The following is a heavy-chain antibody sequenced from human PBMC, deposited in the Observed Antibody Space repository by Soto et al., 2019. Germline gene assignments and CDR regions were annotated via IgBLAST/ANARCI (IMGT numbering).Heavy chain of an antibody. J-gene: IGHJ4*02. CDR3: AREGSGYCSSTSCPPFDY. V-gene: IGHV1-69*08. CDR1: GGTFSSYT. CDR2: IIPILGIA. D-gene: IGHD2-2*03. Sequence: QVQLVQSGAEVKKPGSSVKVSCKASGGTFSSYTISWVQQAPGQGLEWMGRIIPILGIANYAQKFQGRVTITADKSTSTAYMELSSLRSEDTAVYYCAREGSGYCSSTSCPPFDYWGQGTLVTVSS.